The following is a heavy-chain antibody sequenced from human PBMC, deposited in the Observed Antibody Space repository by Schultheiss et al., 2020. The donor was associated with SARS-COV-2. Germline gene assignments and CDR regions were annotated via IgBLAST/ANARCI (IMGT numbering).Heavy chain of an antibody. Sequence: SETLSLTCTVSGASIRSYYWSWVRQPPGKGLEWIGYVYYSGNTNYSPSLKSRVTMSVDTSRNQVSLKLSSVTAADTAVYYCAKDIFVVMVYADWTVMDVWGQGTTVTVSS. CDR3: AKDIFVVMVYADWTVMDV. J-gene: IGHJ6*02. CDR1: GASIRSYY. V-gene: IGHV4-59*12. CDR2: VYYSGNT. D-gene: IGHD2-8*01.